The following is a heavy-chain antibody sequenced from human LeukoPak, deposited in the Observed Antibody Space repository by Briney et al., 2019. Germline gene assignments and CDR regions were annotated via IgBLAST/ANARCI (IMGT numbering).Heavy chain of an antibody. CDR3: AKDPRRYSRTGGYFDY. V-gene: IGHV3-30*18. Sequence: PGGSLRLSCAASGFTFTNYVMHWVRQAPGKGLGWVAVISYDGSNKYYADSVKGRFTISRDNSKNTLYLQMNSLRAEDTAVYYCAKDPRRYSRTGGYFDYWGQGTLVTVSS. D-gene: IGHD6-13*01. CDR2: ISYDGSNK. J-gene: IGHJ4*02. CDR1: GFTFTNYV.